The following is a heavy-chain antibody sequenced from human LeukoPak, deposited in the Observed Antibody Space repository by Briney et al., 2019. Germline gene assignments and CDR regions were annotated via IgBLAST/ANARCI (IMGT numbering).Heavy chain of an antibody. Sequence: GASVKVSCKVSGYTFTSYYMHWVRQASGQGLEWMGIINPSGGSTSYAQKFQGRVTMTRDMSTSTVYMELSSLRSEDTAVYYCARGGGNSAYYYYYYMDVWGKGTTVTVSS. CDR3: ARGGGNSAYYYYYYMDV. J-gene: IGHJ6*03. V-gene: IGHV1-46*01. CDR1: GYTFTSYY. CDR2: INPSGGST. D-gene: IGHD4-23*01.